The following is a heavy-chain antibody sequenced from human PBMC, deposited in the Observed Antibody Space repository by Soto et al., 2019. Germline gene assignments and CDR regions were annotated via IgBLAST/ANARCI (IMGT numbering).Heavy chain of an antibody. V-gene: IGHV3-30*18. Sequence: QVQLVESGGGVVQPGRSLRLSCAASGFTFSSYGMHWVRQAPGKGLEWVAVISYEGSNKYYADSVKGRVTIPRDNSNSTMYLHMNSLRAEDTAVYYCAKDRRPRGYCSGGSCYYDAFDIWGQGTMVTVSS. D-gene: IGHD2-15*01. CDR3: AKDRRPRGYCSGGSCYYDAFDI. CDR2: ISYEGSNK. J-gene: IGHJ3*02. CDR1: GFTFSSYG.